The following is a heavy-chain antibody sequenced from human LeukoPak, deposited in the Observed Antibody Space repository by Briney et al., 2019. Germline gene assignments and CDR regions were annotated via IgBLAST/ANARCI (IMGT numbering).Heavy chain of an antibody. J-gene: IGHJ5*02. CDR2: IHYSGST. CDR3: WRSAGYPGSFDP. CDR1: GGAINSHY. D-gene: IGHD2-15*01. Sequence: SETLGLTCTVSGGAINSHYWRWISQPSGKGLEWIVNIHYSGSTNYYPSLKRRGTISLDRANKHTSLHLRYVEAAEPAVDYCWRSAGYPGSFDPWGQGTLVTVSS. V-gene: IGHV4-59*11.